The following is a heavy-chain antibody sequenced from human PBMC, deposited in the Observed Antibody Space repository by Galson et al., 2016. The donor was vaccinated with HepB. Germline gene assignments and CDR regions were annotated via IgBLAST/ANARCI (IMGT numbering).Heavy chain of an antibody. CDR2: IKQDGSEK. D-gene: IGHD1-26*01. CDR1: GFTFSSFR. Sequence: SLRLSCAASGFTFSSFRMNWVRQAPGKGLEWVANIKQDGSEKYYVDSVKGRFTISRDNAKNSLYLQMNSLRAEDTAVYYCARSLGSTTNYGMDVWGQGTTVTVS. V-gene: IGHV3-7*03. J-gene: IGHJ6*02. CDR3: ARSLGSTTNYGMDV.